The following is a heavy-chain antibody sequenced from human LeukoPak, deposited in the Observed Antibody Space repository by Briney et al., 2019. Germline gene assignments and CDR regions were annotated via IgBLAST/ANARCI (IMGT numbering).Heavy chain of an antibody. V-gene: IGHV4-4*02. CDR3: ARDRLYSSSPSHY. J-gene: IGHJ4*02. CDR1: GGSISSSNW. Sequence: SETLSLTCAVSGGSISSSNWWSWVRQPPGKGLEWIGEIYHSGSTNYNPSLKSRVTISVDKSKNQFSLKLSSVTAADTAVYYCARDRLYSSSPSHYWGQGTLVTVSS. CDR2: IYHSGST. D-gene: IGHD6-6*01.